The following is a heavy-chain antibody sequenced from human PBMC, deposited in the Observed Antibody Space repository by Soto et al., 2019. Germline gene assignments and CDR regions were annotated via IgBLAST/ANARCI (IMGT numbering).Heavy chain of an antibody. Sequence: GGSLRLSCAASGFTVSSNYMSWVRQAPGKGLEWVSVIYSGGSTSYPDPVKGRLPISRENSKNTLYLQMNSLRAEDTAVYYCARDSEAYDFWSGRPNYYYYMDVWGKGTTVTVSS. CDR2: IYSGGST. D-gene: IGHD3-3*01. CDR3: ARDSEAYDFWSGRPNYYYYMDV. V-gene: IGHV3-66*01. J-gene: IGHJ6*03. CDR1: GFTVSSNY.